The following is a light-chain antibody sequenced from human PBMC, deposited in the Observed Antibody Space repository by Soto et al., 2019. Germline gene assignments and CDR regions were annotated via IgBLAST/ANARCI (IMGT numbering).Light chain of an antibody. CDR1: QSVSSNS. Sequence: EIVLTQSPGTLSVSPGERATLSCRASQSVSSNSLAWYQQKPGQAPRLLIYGTSRRATGIPDRFSGSGSGTGFSLTISRLEAEDLAVYYCHQYGSSPQTFGQGTKVEIK. CDR3: HQYGSSPQT. J-gene: IGKJ1*01. V-gene: IGKV3-20*01. CDR2: GTS.